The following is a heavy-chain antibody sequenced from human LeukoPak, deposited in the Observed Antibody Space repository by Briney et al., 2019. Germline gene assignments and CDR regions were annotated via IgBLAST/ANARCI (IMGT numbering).Heavy chain of an antibody. Sequence: GRSLRLSCAASGFTVSSNYMSWVRQAPGKGLEWVSVIYSGGSTYYADSVKGRFTISRDNSKNTLYLQMNSLRAEDTAVYYCARAPEVKQLVFDYWGQGTLVTVSS. V-gene: IGHV3-66*01. CDR2: IYSGGST. CDR1: GFTVSSNY. D-gene: IGHD6-6*01. J-gene: IGHJ4*02. CDR3: ARAPEVKQLVFDY.